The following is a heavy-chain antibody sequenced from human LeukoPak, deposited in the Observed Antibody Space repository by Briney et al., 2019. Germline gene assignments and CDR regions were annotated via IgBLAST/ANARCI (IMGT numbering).Heavy chain of an antibody. Sequence: NAGESLKISCAASGFTFSDYYMSWIRQAPGKGLEWVSYISSSSSYTNYADSVKGRFTISRDNAKNSLYLQMNSLRAEDTAVYYCARGSSSWYEGVDYWGQGTLVTVSS. CDR3: ARGSSSWYEGVDY. CDR1: GFTFSDYY. V-gene: IGHV3-11*05. J-gene: IGHJ4*02. CDR2: ISSSSSYT. D-gene: IGHD6-13*01.